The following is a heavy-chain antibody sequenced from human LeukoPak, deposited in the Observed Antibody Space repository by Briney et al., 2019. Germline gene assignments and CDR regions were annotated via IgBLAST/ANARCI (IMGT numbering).Heavy chain of an antibody. CDR3: ARDRGNITAAGLNAFDI. Sequence: GGSLRLSCAASGFTFSSYNMNWVRQAPGKGLEWVSSISSSSSYIYYADSVRGRFTISRDNAKNSLYLQINSLRAEDTAVYYCARDRGNITAAGLNAFDIWGQGTLVTVSS. CDR1: GFTFSSYN. D-gene: IGHD6-13*01. J-gene: IGHJ4*02. CDR2: ISSSSSYI. V-gene: IGHV3-21*04.